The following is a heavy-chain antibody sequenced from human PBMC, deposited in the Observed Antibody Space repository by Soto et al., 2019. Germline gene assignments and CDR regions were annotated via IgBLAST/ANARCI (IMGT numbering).Heavy chain of an antibody. J-gene: IGHJ4*02. Sequence: QVQLVESGGGVVQPGRSLRLSCAASGFTFSTYGMHWVRQAPGKGLEWVAVIWYDGSKKYYADSLTGRFTISRDNSKSTLYLQMNSLRAEDTAVYYCARDRLLGNSFDYWGQGSLVTVSS. CDR3: ARDRLLGNSFDY. CDR2: IWYDGSKK. D-gene: IGHD1-26*01. CDR1: GFTFSTYG. V-gene: IGHV3-33*01.